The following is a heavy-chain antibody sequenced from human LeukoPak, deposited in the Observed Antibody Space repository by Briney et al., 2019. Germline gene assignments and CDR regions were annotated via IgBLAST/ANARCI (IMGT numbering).Heavy chain of an antibody. J-gene: IGHJ6*03. Sequence: SQTLSLTCAISGDSVLSNSSTWSWIRQSPSRGLEWLGRTYYWSKWYNDYAPSLKSRLTIDRDTSKNHFSLQLSSVTPEDTAIYFCVRERLTPRLGGDAYFYMDVWGKGTTVTVS. V-gene: IGHV6-1*01. CDR1: GDSVLSNSST. D-gene: IGHD4-17*01. CDR3: VRERLTPRLGGDAYFYMDV. CDR2: TYYWSKWYN.